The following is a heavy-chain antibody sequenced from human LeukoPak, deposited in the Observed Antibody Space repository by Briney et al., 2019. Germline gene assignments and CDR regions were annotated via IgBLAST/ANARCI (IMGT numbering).Heavy chain of an antibody. J-gene: IGHJ4*02. CDR1: GGSISSSSYY. Sequence: SETLSLTCTVSGGSISSSSYYWGWIRQPPGKGLEWIGSIYYSGSTYYNPSLKSRVTISVDTSKNQFSLKLSSVTAADTAVYYCARDPVVGASSRGNFDYWGQGTLVTVSS. V-gene: IGHV4-39*07. D-gene: IGHD4-23*01. CDR2: IYYSGST. CDR3: ARDPVVGASSRGNFDY.